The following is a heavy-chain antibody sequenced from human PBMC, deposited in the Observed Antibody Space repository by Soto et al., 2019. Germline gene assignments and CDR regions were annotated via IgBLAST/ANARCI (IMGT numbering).Heavy chain of an antibody. J-gene: IGHJ4*02. V-gene: IGHV5-51*01. CDR2: IYPDDSDT. CDR1: GYSFARYW. CDR3: VRQQIVTNPLRGVSFYL. Sequence: ESLTISCKASGYSFARYWIGWVRQMPGKGLQWMGLIYPDDSDTRYSPSFQGQVTISADKSINTVYLLWSSLQASDTAMYFCVRQQIVTNPLRGVSFYLRGQGALVTV. D-gene: IGHD2-21*01.